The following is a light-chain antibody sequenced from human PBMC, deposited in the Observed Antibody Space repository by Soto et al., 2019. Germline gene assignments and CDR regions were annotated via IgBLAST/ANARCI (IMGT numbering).Light chain of an antibody. CDR2: YDS. CDR1: NIGSKS. Sequence: SYELTQPPSVSVAPGKTARITCGGNNIGSKSVHWYQQKPGQAPVLVIYYDSDRPSGIPERFSGSNSVNTATLTISRVEAGDEADYYCQVSDSSSDHQVFGGGTKVTVL. V-gene: IGLV3-21*04. CDR3: QVSDSSSDHQV. J-gene: IGLJ3*02.